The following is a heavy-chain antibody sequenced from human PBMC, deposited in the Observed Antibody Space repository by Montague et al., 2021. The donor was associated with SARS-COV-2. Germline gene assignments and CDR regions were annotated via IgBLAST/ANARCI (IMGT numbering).Heavy chain of an antibody. CDR3: ARVLSYYGMDV. CDR1: GFTFSSYG. CDR2: IWYDGSNK. Sequence: SLRLSGAASGFTFSSYGMHWVRQAPGKGLEWVAVIWYDGSNKYYADSVKGRSTISRDNSKNTLYLQMNSLRAEDTAVYYCARVLSYYGMDVWGQGTTVTVSS. V-gene: IGHV3-33*01. J-gene: IGHJ6*02. D-gene: IGHD3-10*01.